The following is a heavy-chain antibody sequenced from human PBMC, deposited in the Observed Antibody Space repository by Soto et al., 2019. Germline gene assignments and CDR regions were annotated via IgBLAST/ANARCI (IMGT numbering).Heavy chain of an antibody. CDR1: GGSISSYY. D-gene: IGHD4-17*01. CDR2: IYYSGST. CDR3: ARQGPTHYYYYYYMDV. J-gene: IGHJ6*03. V-gene: IGHV4-59*01. Sequence: SETLSLTCTVSGGSISSYYWSWIRQPPGKGLEWIGYIYYSGSTNYNPSLKSRVTISVDTSKNQFSLKLSSVTAADTAVYYCARQGPTHYYYYYYMDVWGKGTTVTVSS.